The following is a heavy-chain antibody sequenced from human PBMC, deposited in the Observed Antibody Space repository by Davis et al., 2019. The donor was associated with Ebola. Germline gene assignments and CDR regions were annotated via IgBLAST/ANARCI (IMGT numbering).Heavy chain of an antibody. CDR1: GASITSGYFS. Sequence: SETLSLTCNVSGASITSGYFSWSWIRQPAGRGLEWIGRMYSSGGSTSYNPSLESRVTMSVDRSKNQFSLKLTSVTAADTAVYFCARGQESSYTVSWARFDSWGQGTLVTVSS. CDR2: MYSSGGST. J-gene: IGHJ4*02. D-gene: IGHD6-13*01. CDR3: ARGQESSYTVSWARFDS. V-gene: IGHV4-61*02.